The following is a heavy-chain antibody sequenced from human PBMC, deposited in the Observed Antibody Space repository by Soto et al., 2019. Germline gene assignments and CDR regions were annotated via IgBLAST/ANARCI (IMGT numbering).Heavy chain of an antibody. Sequence: QVQLVQSGAEVKKPGSSVKVSCKASGGTFSSYAISWVRQAPGQGLEWMGGIIPIFGTANYAQKFQGRVRITADESTSRGYRALSSLRSEDRAVYYCARVRGGGIQLWEMDVWGQGTTVTVSS. CDR2: IIPIFGTA. D-gene: IGHD5-18*01. CDR3: ARVRGGGIQLWEMDV. CDR1: GGTFSSYA. V-gene: IGHV1-69*01. J-gene: IGHJ6*02.